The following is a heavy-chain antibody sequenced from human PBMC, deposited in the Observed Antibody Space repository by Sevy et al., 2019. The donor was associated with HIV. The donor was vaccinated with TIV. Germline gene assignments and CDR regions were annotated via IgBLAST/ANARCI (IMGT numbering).Heavy chain of an antibody. Sequence: GGSLRLSCAASGFTFSSYGMHWVRQAPGKGLEWVAVISYDGSNEYYADSVKGRFTISRHNSNNTLYLQMNSLRAEDTAVYYCAKNSGQGVIRRARNHYGMIVWGQGTTVTDSS. CDR2: ISYDGSNE. CDR1: GFTFSSYG. V-gene: IGHV3-30*18. CDR3: AKNSGQGVIRRARNHYGMIV. D-gene: IGHD2-21*01. J-gene: IGHJ6*02.